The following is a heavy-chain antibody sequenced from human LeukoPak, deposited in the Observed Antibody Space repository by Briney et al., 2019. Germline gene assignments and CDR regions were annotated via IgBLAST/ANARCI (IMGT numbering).Heavy chain of an antibody. CDR2: ISSNGSST. Sequence: GESLRLSCSASGFTFSTYAMHWIRQAPGKGLEYVSAISSNGSSTYHADSVKGRFTISRDNSKNTLYLQMSSLRAEDTAVYYCVKGGSSGWYLDYWGQGALVTVSS. V-gene: IGHV3-64D*09. CDR1: GFTFSTYA. D-gene: IGHD6-19*01. J-gene: IGHJ4*02. CDR3: VKGGSSGWYLDY.